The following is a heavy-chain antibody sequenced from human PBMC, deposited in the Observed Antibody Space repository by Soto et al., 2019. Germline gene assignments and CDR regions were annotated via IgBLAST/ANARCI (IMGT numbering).Heavy chain of an antibody. Sequence: GGSLRLSCAASGFTFSSYGMHWVRQAPGKGLEWVAVIWYDGSNKYYADSVKGRFTISRDNSKNTLYLQMNSLRAEDTAVYYCARDVDYGDYWTTFSDYWGQGTLVTVSS. CDR2: IWYDGSNK. CDR1: GFTFSSYG. D-gene: IGHD4-17*01. V-gene: IGHV3-33*01. CDR3: ARDVDYGDYWTTFSDY. J-gene: IGHJ4*02.